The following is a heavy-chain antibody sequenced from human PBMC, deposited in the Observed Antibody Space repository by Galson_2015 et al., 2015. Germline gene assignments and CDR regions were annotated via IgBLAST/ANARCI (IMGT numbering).Heavy chain of an antibody. CDR3: ARGGSIAAAGTLDNWFDP. Sequence: CAISGDSVSSNSAAWNWIRQSPSRGLEWLGRTYYRSKWYNDYAVSVKSRITINPDTSKNQFSLQLNSVTPEDTAVYYCARGGSIAAAGTLDNWFDPWGQATLVTVSS. J-gene: IGHJ5*02. D-gene: IGHD6-13*01. CDR2: TYYRSKWYN. V-gene: IGHV6-1*01. CDR1: GDSVSSNSAA.